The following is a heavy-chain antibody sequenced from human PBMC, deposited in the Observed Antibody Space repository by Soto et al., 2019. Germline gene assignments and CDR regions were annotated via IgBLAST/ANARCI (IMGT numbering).Heavy chain of an antibody. Sequence: XESLRISGTASGFTFSSNAMSWVRQAPGKGLEWVSVITDTGGDSLYADSVRGRFTISRDNSKNTMYLQMNSLRVEDTAAYYCARPYSSGWYGDLDYWGQGTLVTV. J-gene: IGHJ4*02. V-gene: IGHV3-23*01. CDR1: GFTFSSNA. CDR3: ARPYSSGWYGDLDY. D-gene: IGHD6-19*01. CDR2: ITDTGGDS.